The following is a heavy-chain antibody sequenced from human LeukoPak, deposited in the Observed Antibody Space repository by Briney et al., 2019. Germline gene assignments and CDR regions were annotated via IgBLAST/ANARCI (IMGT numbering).Heavy chain of an antibody. Sequence: NPSETLSLTCAVSGYSISSGYYWGWIRQPPGKGLEWIGSIYHSGSTYYNPSLKSRVTISVDTSKNQFSLKLSSVTAADTAVYYCARHVFLRNPLMLRDGYPAHFDYWGQGTLVTVSS. CDR3: ARHVFLRNPLMLRDGYPAHFDY. V-gene: IGHV4-38-2*01. D-gene: IGHD5-24*01. CDR1: GYSISSGYY. J-gene: IGHJ4*02. CDR2: IYHSGST.